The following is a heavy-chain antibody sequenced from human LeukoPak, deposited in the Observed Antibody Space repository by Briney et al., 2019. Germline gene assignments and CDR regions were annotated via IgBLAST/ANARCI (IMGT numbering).Heavy chain of an antibody. CDR3: ARTTYYEVDY. D-gene: IGHD3-22*01. CDR1: GYSISSGYY. Sequence: PSETLSLTCAVSGYSISSGYYWGWIRQPPGKGLEWIGSIYHSGSTYYNPSLKSRVTISVDTSKNQFSLKLSSVTAADTAVYYCARTTYYEVDYWGQGTLVTVSS. CDR2: IYHSGST. J-gene: IGHJ4*02. V-gene: IGHV4-38-2*01.